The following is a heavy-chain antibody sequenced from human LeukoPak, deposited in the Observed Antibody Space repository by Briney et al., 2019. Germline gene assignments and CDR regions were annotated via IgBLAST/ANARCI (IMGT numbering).Heavy chain of an antibody. CDR2: ISAYNGNT. V-gene: IGHV1-18*01. D-gene: IGHD1-26*01. CDR1: GYTFTSYG. CDR3: ARGARIVGAASFCDY. Sequence: GASVKVSCKASGYTFTSYGISWVRQAPGQGLEWMGWISAYNGNTNYAQKLQGRVTMTTDTSTSTAYMELRSLRSDDTAVYYCARGARIVGAASFCDYWGQGTLVTVSS. J-gene: IGHJ4*02.